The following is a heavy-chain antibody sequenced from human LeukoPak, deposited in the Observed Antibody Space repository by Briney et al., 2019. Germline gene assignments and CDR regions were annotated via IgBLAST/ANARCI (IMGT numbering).Heavy chain of an antibody. Sequence: GASVKVSCKASGYSFTGYYMHWVRQAPGQGLEWMGWINPNSGGTNYAQKFQGRVTMTRDTSISTAYMELSRLRSDDTAVYYCARGINHLSPIAAAQQAETGNNWFDPWGQGTLVTVSS. D-gene: IGHD6-13*01. CDR2: INPNSGGT. V-gene: IGHV1-2*02. CDR1: GYSFTGYY. CDR3: ARGINHLSPIAAAQQAETGNNWFDP. J-gene: IGHJ5*02.